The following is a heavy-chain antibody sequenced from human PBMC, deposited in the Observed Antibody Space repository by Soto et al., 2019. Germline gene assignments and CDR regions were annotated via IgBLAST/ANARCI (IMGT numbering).Heavy chain of an antibody. CDR2: INPSVGSI. Sequence: QVQLVQSGAEVKKPGASVKVSCNASVYTCTSYSMHWVRQAPGQALKWMGIINPSVGSIIYAHKFQGRGSKPRHKSTRKVHMAPSSLTSEDTALYYYARDSPPQGLAPLTHKTNRAASWRQETRVTVS. J-gene: IGHJ5*01. D-gene: IGHD6-13*01. CDR1: VYTCTSYS. CDR3: ARDSPPQGLAPLTHKTNRAAS. V-gene: IGHV1-46*03.